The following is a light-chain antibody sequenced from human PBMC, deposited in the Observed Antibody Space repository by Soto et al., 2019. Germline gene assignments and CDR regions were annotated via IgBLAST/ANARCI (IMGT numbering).Light chain of an antibody. CDR1: QSVSSSY. Sequence: EIVLTQSPGTLSLSPGERATLSCRASQSVSSSYLAWYQQKPGQAPRLLIYGASSRATGIPDRFSGSGSGTDFTRTISRLEPEDFAVYYCQQYGSSPRTFGRGTKVEIK. V-gene: IGKV3-20*01. CDR2: GAS. J-gene: IGKJ1*01. CDR3: QQYGSSPRT.